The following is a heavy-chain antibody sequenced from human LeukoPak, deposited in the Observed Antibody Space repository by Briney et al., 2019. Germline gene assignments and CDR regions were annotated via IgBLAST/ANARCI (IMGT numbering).Heavy chain of an antibody. V-gene: IGHV1-24*01. CDR1: GYTLTELS. CDR3: ATEYCSSTSCRFDY. J-gene: IGHJ4*02. D-gene: IGHD2-2*01. Sequence: ASVKVSCKVSGYTLTELSMHWVRQAPGKGLEWMGGFDPEDGETIYAQKFQGRVTMTEDTSTDTAYMELSSLRSEDTAVYCCATEYCSSTSCRFDYWGQGTLVTVSS. CDR2: FDPEDGET.